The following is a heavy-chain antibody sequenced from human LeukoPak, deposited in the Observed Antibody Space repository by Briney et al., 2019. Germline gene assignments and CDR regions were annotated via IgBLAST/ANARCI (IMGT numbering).Heavy chain of an antibody. CDR1: GYTFTSYG. CDR3: EREMDTAMVTSLVSYFDY. V-gene: IGHV1-18*01. CDR2: ISANNGNT. D-gene: IGHD5-18*01. J-gene: IGHJ4*02. Sequence: ASVKVSCKASGYTFTSYGISWVRQAPGQGLEWMGWISANNGNTNYAQKLQGRVTMTTDTSTSTAYMELRSLRSDDTAVYYCEREMDTAMVTSLVSYFDYWGQGTLVTVSS.